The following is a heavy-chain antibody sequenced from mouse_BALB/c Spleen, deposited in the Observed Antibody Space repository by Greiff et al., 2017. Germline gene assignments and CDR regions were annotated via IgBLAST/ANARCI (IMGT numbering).Heavy chain of an antibody. Sequence: EVMLVESGPGLVKPSQSLSLTCTVTGYSITSDYAWNWIRQFPGNKLEWMGYISYSGSTSYNPSLKSRISITRDTSKNQFFLQLNSVTTEDTATYYCARETGTRTWFAYWGQGTLVTVSA. CDR1: GYSITSDYA. CDR2: ISYSGST. CDR3: ARETGTRTWFAY. D-gene: IGHD4-1*01. V-gene: IGHV3-2*02. J-gene: IGHJ3*01.